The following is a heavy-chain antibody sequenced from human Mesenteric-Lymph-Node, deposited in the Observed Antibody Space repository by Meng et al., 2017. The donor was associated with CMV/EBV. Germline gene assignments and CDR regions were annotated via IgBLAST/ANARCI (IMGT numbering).Heavy chain of an antibody. V-gene: IGHV4-59*02. Sequence: LRLSCAGSGFTVSSNYMSWVRQAPGKGLEWIGHIHYSGNTNYNPSLKSRVTMSADTSNNQFSLKVTSVTAADTAVYYCARGKEVRSPGLYYYYGMDVWGQGTTVTVSS. J-gene: IGHJ6*02. CDR3: ARGKEVRSPGLYYYYGMDV. CDR1: GFTVSSNY. D-gene: IGHD3-10*01. CDR2: IHYSGNT.